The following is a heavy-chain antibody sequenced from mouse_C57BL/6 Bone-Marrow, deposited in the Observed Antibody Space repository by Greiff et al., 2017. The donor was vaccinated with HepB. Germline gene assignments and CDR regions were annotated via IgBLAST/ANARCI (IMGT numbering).Heavy chain of an antibody. J-gene: IGHJ2*01. CDR1: GYTFTSYG. CDR2: IYPRSGNT. Sequence: QVQLQQSGAELARPGASVKLSCKASGYTFTSYGISWVKQRTGQGLEWIGEIYPRSGNTYYNEKFKGKATLTADKSSSTAYMELRSLTSEDSAVYFCARYRITTVVGYYFDYWGQGTTLTVSS. CDR3: ARYRITTVVGYYFDY. V-gene: IGHV1-81*01. D-gene: IGHD1-1*01.